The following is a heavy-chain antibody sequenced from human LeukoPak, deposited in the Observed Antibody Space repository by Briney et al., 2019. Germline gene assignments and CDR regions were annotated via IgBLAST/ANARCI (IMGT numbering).Heavy chain of an antibody. J-gene: IGHJ4*02. V-gene: IGHV3-33*01. CDR2: IWYDGSNK. CDR1: GFTFSNYG. Sequence: PGGSLRLSCAASGFTFSNYGMHWVRQAPGKGLEWVAVIWYDGSNKYYAASVKGRFTISRDNSKNTLYLQMNSLRAEDTAVYYCARGKQHPWAYLDYWGQGTLVTVSS. CDR3: ARGKQHPWAYLDY. D-gene: IGHD5-18*01.